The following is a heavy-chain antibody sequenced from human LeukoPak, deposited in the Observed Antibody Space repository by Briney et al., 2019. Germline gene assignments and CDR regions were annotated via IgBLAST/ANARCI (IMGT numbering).Heavy chain of an antibody. J-gene: IGHJ4*02. D-gene: IGHD1-1*01. V-gene: IGHV3-30*02. CDR2: IRYDGSSK. CDR3: ARDQGWNDGGDYFDY. Sequence: GGSLRLSCAASRFIFSSYGMHWVRQSPGKGLEWVAFIRYDGSSKYYADSVKGRFTISRDNSKNTLYLQMNSLRAEDTAVYYCARDQGWNDGGDYFDYWGQGTLVTVSS. CDR1: RFIFSSYG.